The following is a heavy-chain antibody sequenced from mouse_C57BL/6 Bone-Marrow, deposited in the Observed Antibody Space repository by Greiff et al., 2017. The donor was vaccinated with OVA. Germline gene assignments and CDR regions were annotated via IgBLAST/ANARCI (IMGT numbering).Heavy chain of an antibody. CDR3: TRGYYCDY. Sequence: QVQLKESGAELARPGASVKMSCKASGYTFTSYTIHWVKQRPGQGLEWIGYIDPTNDYTNYNQKFKGKATLTADKSSSTAYMQLSSLTSEDSAVYYCTRGYYCDYWGQDTTLTVSS. CDR2: IDPTNDYT. V-gene: IGHV1-4*01. J-gene: IGHJ2*01. CDR1: GYTFTSYT.